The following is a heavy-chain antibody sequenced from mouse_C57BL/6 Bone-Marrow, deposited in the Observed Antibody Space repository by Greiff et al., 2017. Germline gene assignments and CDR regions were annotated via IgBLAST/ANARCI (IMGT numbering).Heavy chain of an antibody. J-gene: IGHJ2*01. CDR3: TSHYYGLDY. CDR1: GFNIKDDY. Sequence: EVQLQQSGAELVRPGASVKLSCTASGFNIKDDYMHWVKQRPEQGLEWIGWIDPENGDTEYASKFQGKATITADTSSNTAYLQLSSLTSEDTAVYYCTSHYYGLDYWGQGNTLTVSA. D-gene: IGHD1-1*01. CDR2: IDPENGDT. V-gene: IGHV14-4*01.